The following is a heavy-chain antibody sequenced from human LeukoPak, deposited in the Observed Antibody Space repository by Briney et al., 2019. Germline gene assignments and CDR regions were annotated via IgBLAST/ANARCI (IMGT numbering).Heavy chain of an antibody. CDR2: IYSSGST. V-gene: IGHV3-53*01. CDR3: AREYRGSRRSDAFDI. Sequence: GGSLRLSCAGSGFTVRSNYMNWVRQAPGKGLEWVSVIYSSGSTYYADSVKGRFTISRDNSKNTLYLQMNSLRAEDTAVYYCAREYRGSRRSDAFDIWGQGTMVTVSS. J-gene: IGHJ3*02. CDR1: GFTVRSNY. D-gene: IGHD3-10*01.